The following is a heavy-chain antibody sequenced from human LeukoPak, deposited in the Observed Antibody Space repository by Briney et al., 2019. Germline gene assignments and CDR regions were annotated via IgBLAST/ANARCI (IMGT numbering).Heavy chain of an antibody. J-gene: IGHJ4*02. V-gene: IGHV3-11*01. CDR3: ARHGRGSIAEGY. CDR2: IRNSGSTT. Sequence: PGGSLRLSCAASGFTFDDYYMTWIRQAPGKGLEWVSDIRNSGSTTYYADSVKGRFTISRDNAKNLLYLQMDSLRAEDTAVYYCARHGRGSIAEGYWGQGTLVTVSS. CDR1: GFTFDDYY. D-gene: IGHD6-13*01.